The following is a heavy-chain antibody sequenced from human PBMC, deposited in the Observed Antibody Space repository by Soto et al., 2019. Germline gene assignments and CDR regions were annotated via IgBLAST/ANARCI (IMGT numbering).Heavy chain of an antibody. CDR1: DDSFRGAEYY. D-gene: IGHD6-19*01. V-gene: IGHV4-61*08. CDR2: TYYNGDT. Sequence: SETLSLTCTVSDDSFRGAEYYWSWIRQPLGKGPEWIGYTYYNGDTKYNPALRSRVTMSEDTSKNQFSLRLSSVTAADTAVYFCARGPAYIDGWRTFDLWGRGIMVTVSS. CDR3: ARGPAYIDGWRTFDL. J-gene: IGHJ4*02.